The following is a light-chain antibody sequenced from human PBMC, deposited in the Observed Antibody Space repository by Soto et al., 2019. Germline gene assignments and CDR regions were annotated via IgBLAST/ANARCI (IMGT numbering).Light chain of an antibody. Sequence: DLQMTQSPSSLSASVGDRVTITCRASQSISSYLNWYQQKPGKAPKLLIYAASSLQSGVPSRFSGSGSGTDFTLTISSLQEEDFATYYCQQSSTTPPWTFGQPTKVEIK. CDR2: AAS. CDR3: QQSSTTPPWT. CDR1: QSISSY. V-gene: IGKV1-39*01. J-gene: IGKJ1*01.